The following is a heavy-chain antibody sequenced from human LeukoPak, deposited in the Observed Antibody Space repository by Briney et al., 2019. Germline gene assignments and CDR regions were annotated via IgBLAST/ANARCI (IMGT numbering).Heavy chain of an antibody. V-gene: IGHV1-2*02. CDR1: VYTFTDYY. Sequence: GASVKVSCMASVYTFTDYYTHWVRQDPGQGLECMGWINPNSGGTNYAQKSQGRVTMTRDTSISTAYMELSSLRSDDTAVYYCARDHSGRYEFDYWGQGTLVTVSS. D-gene: IGHD1-26*01. CDR3: ARDHSGRYEFDY. CDR2: INPNSGGT. J-gene: IGHJ4*02.